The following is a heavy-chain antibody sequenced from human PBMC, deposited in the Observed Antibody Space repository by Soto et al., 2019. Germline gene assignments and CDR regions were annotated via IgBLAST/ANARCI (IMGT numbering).Heavy chain of an antibody. CDR1: GYTFTGYY. J-gene: IGHJ6*02. CDR3: ARSSGGYAYNGMDV. CDR2: INPKSGDT. Sequence: QEQLVQSGAEVKQPGASVKVSCKASGYTFTGYYIHWVRQATGQGLEWMGWINPKSGDTKYAQKLQGRVTVTRDTSISTAYRELSRLRADDTAVYYCARSSGGYAYNGMDVWGQGTTVTVSS. D-gene: IGHD1-26*01. V-gene: IGHV1-2*02.